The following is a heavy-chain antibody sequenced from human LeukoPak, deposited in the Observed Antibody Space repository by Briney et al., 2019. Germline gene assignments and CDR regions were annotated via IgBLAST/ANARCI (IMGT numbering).Heavy chain of an antibody. Sequence: PSETLSLTCTVSGGSISSSSYYWGWIRQPPGKGLEWIGSIYYSGSTYYNPSLKSRVTISVDTSKNQFSLKLSSVTAADTAVYYCASAGYCSGGSCPWGQGTLVTVSS. CDR2: IYYSGST. D-gene: IGHD2-15*01. J-gene: IGHJ5*02. CDR1: GGSISSSSYY. CDR3: ASAGYCSGGSCP. V-gene: IGHV4-39*07.